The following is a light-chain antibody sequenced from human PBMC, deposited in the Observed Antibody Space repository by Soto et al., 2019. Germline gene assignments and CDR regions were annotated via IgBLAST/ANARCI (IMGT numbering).Light chain of an antibody. CDR2: SAS. Sequence: DIQMTQSPSSLSASVGDRITITCRASQDISNYLAWYQQKPGKVPKLLIYSASTLQSGVPDRFSGSGSGTDFTLTISSLQAEDVAVYYCQQYYSTPLTFGQGTRLEIK. CDR1: QDISNY. CDR3: QQYYSTPLT. J-gene: IGKJ5*01. V-gene: IGKV1-27*01.